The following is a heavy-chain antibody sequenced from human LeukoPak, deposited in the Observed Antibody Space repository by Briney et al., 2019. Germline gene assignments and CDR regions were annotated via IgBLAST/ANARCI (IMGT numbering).Heavy chain of an antibody. CDR2: ISSSGTAI. D-gene: IGHD1-1*01. V-gene: IGHV3-48*03. CDR3: ARDMEPDAFDI. Sequence: GGSLRLSCVASGFTFSDFHMNWVRQAPGKGLEWVSYISSSGTAIYYADSVKGRFTISRDTAKNSLYLQVNSLRAEDTALYYCARDMEPDAFDIWGQGTMVTVSS. J-gene: IGHJ3*02. CDR1: GFTFSDFH.